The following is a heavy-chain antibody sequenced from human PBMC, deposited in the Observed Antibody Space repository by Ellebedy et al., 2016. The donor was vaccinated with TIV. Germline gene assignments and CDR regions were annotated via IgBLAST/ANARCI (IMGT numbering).Heavy chain of an antibody. D-gene: IGHD1-26*01. V-gene: IGHV5-51*01. J-gene: IGHJ5*02. Sequence: GESLKISXKGSGYSFTSYWIGWARQMPGKGLEWMGIIYPGDSDTRYSPSFQGQVTISADKSISTAYLQWSSLKASDTAMYYCARHGRRDSGSQEGDPWGQGTLVTVSS. CDR2: IYPGDSDT. CDR3: ARHGRRDSGSQEGDP. CDR1: GYSFTSYW.